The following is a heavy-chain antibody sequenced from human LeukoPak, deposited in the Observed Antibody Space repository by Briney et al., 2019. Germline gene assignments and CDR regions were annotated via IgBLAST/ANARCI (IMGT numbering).Heavy chain of an antibody. V-gene: IGHV4-39*07. CDR2: ISYSGST. Sequence: SETLSLTCTVSGGSISSSSHYWGWIRQPPGKGLEWIGSISYSGSTYYNPSLESRVTILVDTSKNQFSLKLSSVTAADTAVYYCASLPMVRGVYFDYWGQGTLVTVSS. D-gene: IGHD3-10*01. CDR3: ASLPMVRGVYFDY. CDR1: GGSISSSSHY. J-gene: IGHJ4*02.